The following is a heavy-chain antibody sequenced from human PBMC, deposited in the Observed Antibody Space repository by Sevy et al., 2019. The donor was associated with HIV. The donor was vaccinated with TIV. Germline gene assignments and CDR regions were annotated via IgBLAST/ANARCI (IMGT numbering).Heavy chain of an antibody. CDR3: TSSRITMVRGVAYYYYYYMDV. D-gene: IGHD3-10*01. V-gene: IGHV3-49*04. CDR2: IRSKAYGGTT. Sequence: GALRLSCTASGFTFGDYAMSWVRQAPGKGLEWVGFIRSKAYGGTTEYAASVKGRFTISRDDSKSIAYLQMNSLKTEDTAVYYCTSSRITMVRGVAYYYYYYMDVWGKGTTVTVSS. J-gene: IGHJ6*03. CDR1: GFTFGDYA.